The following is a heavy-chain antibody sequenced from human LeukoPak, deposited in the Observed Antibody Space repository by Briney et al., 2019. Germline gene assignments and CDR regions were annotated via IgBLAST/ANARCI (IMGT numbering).Heavy chain of an antibody. CDR2: IIPIFGTA. V-gene: IGHV1-69*06. CDR3: AKSPQAYYYDSSGYCHHFDY. CDR1: GGTFSSYA. D-gene: IGHD3-22*01. J-gene: IGHJ4*02. Sequence: ASVKVSCKASGGTFSSYAISWVRQAPGQGLEWMGGIIPIFGTANYAQKFQGRVTITADKSTSTAYMELSSLRSEDTAVYYYAKSPQAYYYDSSGYCHHFDYWGQGTLVTVSS.